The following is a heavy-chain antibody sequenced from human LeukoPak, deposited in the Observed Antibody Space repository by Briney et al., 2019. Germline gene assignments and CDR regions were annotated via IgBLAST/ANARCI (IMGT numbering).Heavy chain of an antibody. J-gene: IGHJ6*03. CDR1: GFTFSSYS. V-gene: IGHV3-21*01. Sequence: GGSLRLSCAASGFTFSSYSMNWVRQAPGKGLEWVSSISSTSTYTYYADSVKGRFTISRDNAKNSLYLQMNSLRAEDTAVYYCARRPFPQISITTPYYNMAVWGKGTTVTVSS. D-gene: IGHD4-11*01. CDR3: ARRPFPQISITTPYYNMAV. CDR2: ISSTSTYT.